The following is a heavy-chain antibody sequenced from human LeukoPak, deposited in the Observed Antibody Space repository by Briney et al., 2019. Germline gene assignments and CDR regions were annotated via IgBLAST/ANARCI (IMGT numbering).Heavy chain of an antibody. CDR2: LSGGGDNT. J-gene: IGHJ4*02. CDR3: TKRPFSGYFEY. CDR1: GFTLSSNA. V-gene: IGHV3-23*01. D-gene: IGHD6-25*01. Sequence: GGSLRLSCEVSGFTLSSNAMSWVRQAPGKGLAWVSALSGGGDNTYYADSVKTPFTHSRDKSKSTLYLQMSSLRAEDTAVYYCTKRPFSGYFEYWGQGTLVTVSS.